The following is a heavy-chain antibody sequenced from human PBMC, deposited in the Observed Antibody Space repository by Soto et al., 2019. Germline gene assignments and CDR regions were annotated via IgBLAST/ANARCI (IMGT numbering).Heavy chain of an antibody. J-gene: IGHJ4*02. CDR1: GDSINSDKYY. D-gene: IGHD1-1*01. CDR3: ALLEGLATISYFFDF. V-gene: IGHV4-39*01. CDR2: IYFRGNT. Sequence: SETLSLTCSVSGDSINSDKYYWGWIRQPPGKGLEWIGSIYFRGNTYYNPSLQTRVTISLGKSKSQFSLKLNSVTAADSAVYFCALLEGLATISYFFDFWAQGALVTGSS.